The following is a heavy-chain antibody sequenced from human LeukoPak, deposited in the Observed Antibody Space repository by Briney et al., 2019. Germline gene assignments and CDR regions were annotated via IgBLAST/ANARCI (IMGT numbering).Heavy chain of an antibody. CDR2: ISSGGTTI. V-gene: IGHV3-48*03. Sequence: PGGSLRLSCAASGFVFSRYEMNWVRLAPGEGLEWVSYISSGGTTIYYADSVKGRFTISRDNAKNSLFLQMNSLRVEDTAVYYCAREGSSTGDYRGQGTLVTVSS. D-gene: IGHD1-26*01. CDR3: AREGSSTGDY. J-gene: IGHJ4*02. CDR1: GFVFSRYE.